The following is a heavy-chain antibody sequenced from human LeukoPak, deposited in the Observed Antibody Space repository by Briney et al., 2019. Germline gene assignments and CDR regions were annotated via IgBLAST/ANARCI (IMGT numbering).Heavy chain of an antibody. Sequence: SETLSLTCTVSGGSISSGGYYWSWIRQHPGKGLEWIGYIYYSGSTYYNPSLKSRVTISVDTSKNQFSLKLSSVTAADTAVYYCARDIRTTAVTPPYFDYWGQGTLVTVSS. D-gene: IGHD4-23*01. CDR2: IYYSGST. J-gene: IGHJ4*02. V-gene: IGHV4-31*03. CDR3: ARDIRTTAVTPPYFDY. CDR1: GGSISSGGYY.